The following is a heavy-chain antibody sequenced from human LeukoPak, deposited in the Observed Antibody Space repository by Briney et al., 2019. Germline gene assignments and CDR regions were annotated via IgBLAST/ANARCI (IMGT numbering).Heavy chain of an antibody. V-gene: IGHV3-30*02. CDR3: AREGGRTVAGTFDN. CDR1: GFTFRSSV. J-gene: IGHJ4*02. CDR2: IQYHGRDK. Sequence: GGSQRLSCAASGFTFRSSVMHWVRQAPGKGLEWVAFIQYHGRDKYYADSVKGRFTISRDNSKNTLYMEVNSLRAEDTAVYYCAREGGRTVAGTFDNWGQGTLVTVSS. D-gene: IGHD6-19*01.